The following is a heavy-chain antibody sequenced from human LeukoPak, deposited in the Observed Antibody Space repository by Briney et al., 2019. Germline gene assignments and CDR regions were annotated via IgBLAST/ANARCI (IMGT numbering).Heavy chain of an antibody. CDR3: ARLGAGTVTRTVVF. V-gene: IGHV4-59*08. J-gene: IGHJ4*02. CDR1: GGSISSYY. CDR2: IYYSGST. Sequence: SETLSLTCTVSGGSISSYYWSWIRQPPGKGLEWIEYIYYSGSTKYNPSLKSRVTISVDRSKNQFSLKLNSVTATDTAVYYCARLGAGTVTRTVVFWGQGTLVTVST. D-gene: IGHD4-17*01.